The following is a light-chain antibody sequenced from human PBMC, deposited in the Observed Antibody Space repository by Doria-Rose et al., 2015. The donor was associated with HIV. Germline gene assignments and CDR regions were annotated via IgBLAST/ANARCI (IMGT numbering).Light chain of an antibody. CDR1: QGISSY. Sequence: TQPPSSFSASTGDRVTITCRASQGISSYLAWYQQKPGKAPNLLIYAASTLQSGVPSRFGGSGSGTDFTLTISCLQSEDFATYCCQQYYSYPRAFGQGTRLEIK. J-gene: IGKJ5*01. CDR2: AAS. CDR3: QQYYSYPRA. V-gene: IGKV1-8*01.